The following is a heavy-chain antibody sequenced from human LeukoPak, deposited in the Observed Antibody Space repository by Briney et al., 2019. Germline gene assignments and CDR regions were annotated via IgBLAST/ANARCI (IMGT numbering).Heavy chain of an antibody. CDR1: GFTVSSNY. J-gene: IGHJ4*02. CDR3: ARESSSGRTVDY. V-gene: IGHV3-66*01. Sequence: GGSLRLSCAASGFTVSSNYMTWVRQAPGKGLEWVSVIYSGGSTYYADSVKGRFTISRDNSKNTLYLQMGSLRAEDMAVYYCARESSSGRTVDYWGQGTLVTVSS. CDR2: IYSGGST. D-gene: IGHD3-22*01.